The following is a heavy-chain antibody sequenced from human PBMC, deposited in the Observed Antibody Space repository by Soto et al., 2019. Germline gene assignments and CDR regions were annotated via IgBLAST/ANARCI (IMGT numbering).Heavy chain of an antibody. CDR2: IKSKTDGGTT. CDR1: GFTFSNAW. J-gene: IGHJ4*02. V-gene: IGHV3-15*01. CDR3: TTSAPYGDRTDIDY. Sequence: EVQLVESGGGLVKPGGSLRLSCAASGFTFSNAWMSWVRQAPGKGLEWVGRIKSKTDGGTTDHAAPVKGRFTISRDDSKNTLYLQMNSLKTEDTAVYYCTTSAPYGDRTDIDYWGQGTLVTVSS. D-gene: IGHD4-17*01.